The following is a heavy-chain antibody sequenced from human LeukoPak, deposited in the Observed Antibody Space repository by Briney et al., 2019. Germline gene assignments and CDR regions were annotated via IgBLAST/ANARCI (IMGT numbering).Heavy chain of an antibody. CDR1: GFTFSSYE. Sequence: PGGSLRLSCAASGFTFSSYEMNWVRQAPGKGLEWVSYISSSGSTIYYADSVKGRFTISRDNAKNSLYLQMNSLRAEDTAVYYCATIDQARRAPEIMTMIVGDAFDMWGQGTMVAVSS. CDR2: ISSSGSTI. V-gene: IGHV3-48*03. CDR3: ATIDQARRAPEIMTMIVGDAFDM. D-gene: IGHD3-22*01. J-gene: IGHJ3*02.